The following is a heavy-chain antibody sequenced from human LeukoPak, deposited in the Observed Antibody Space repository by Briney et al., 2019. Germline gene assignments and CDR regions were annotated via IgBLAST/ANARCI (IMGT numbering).Heavy chain of an antibody. Sequence: GGSLRLSCAVSGFSFTNVWMNWVRQAPGKGLEWVSRISSDGDTTNYADSVKGRLTISRDNAKNTLYLQMNSLRVEDTAVYYCARDRGPRTGFMVREAYDYWGQGTLVTVSS. J-gene: IGHJ4*02. CDR1: GFSFTNVW. D-gene: IGHD3-10*01. V-gene: IGHV3-74*01. CDR2: ISSDGDTT. CDR3: ARDRGPRTGFMVREAYDY.